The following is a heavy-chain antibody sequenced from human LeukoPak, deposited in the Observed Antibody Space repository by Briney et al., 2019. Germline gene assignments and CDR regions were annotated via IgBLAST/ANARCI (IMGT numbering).Heavy chain of an antibody. D-gene: IGHD6-13*01. Sequence: PGGSLRLSCAASGFTFSNYWMTWVRQAPREGLEWVANIKQDGSETYYVDSVKGRFTISRDNAKNSLFLQMNSLRADDTAVYYCARETFAATARGGDHWGQGTLVTVSS. CDR3: ARETFAATARGGDH. CDR2: IKQDGSET. CDR1: GFTFSNYW. J-gene: IGHJ4*02. V-gene: IGHV3-7*01.